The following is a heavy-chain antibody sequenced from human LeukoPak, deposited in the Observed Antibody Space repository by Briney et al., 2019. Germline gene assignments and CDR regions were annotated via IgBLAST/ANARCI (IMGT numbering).Heavy chain of an antibody. CDR3: ARHVKIPVAGFDY. V-gene: IGHV4-59*08. CDR2: INYSGFT. Sequence: SETLSLTCTVSGDSINGYYWSWIRQPPGKGLEWIGYINYSGFTKYNPSVKSRITLSVDTPKNQFSLNLTSVTAADTAIYYCARHVKIPVAGFDYWGQGTPVTVSS. CDR1: GDSINGYY. D-gene: IGHD6-19*01. J-gene: IGHJ4*02.